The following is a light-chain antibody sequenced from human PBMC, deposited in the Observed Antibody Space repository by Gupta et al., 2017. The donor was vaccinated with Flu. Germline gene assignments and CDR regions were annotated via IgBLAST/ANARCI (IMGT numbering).Light chain of an antibody. V-gene: IGLV2-8*01. CDR3: SADAGANNVSV. CDR2: EVY. Sequence: QSALTQPPSASGSPGQSVTISCAGTISDIGGYNLVSWYQQFPGKVPNLMIYEVYKRPSGVPDRFSGSKSGNTASLTVAGLQAEDAADYYCSADAGANNVSVFGTGTKVTVL. CDR1: ISDIGGYNL. J-gene: IGLJ1*01.